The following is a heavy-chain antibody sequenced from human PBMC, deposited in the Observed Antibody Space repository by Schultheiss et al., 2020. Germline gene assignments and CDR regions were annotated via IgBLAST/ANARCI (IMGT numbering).Heavy chain of an antibody. CDR2: INHSGST. CDR1: GGSFSGYY. D-gene: IGHD4-17*01. CDR3: ARSNGDLDY. J-gene: IGHJ4*02. V-gene: IGHV4-34*01. Sequence: AETLSLTGAVYGGSFSGYYWSWIRQPPGKGLEWIGEINHSGSTNYNPSLKSRVTISVDTSKHQFSLKLSSVTAADTAVYYCARSNGDLDYWGQGTLVTVSS.